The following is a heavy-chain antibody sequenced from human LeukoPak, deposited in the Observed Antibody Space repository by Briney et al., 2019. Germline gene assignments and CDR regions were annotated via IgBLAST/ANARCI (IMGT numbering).Heavy chain of an antibody. J-gene: IGHJ4*02. V-gene: IGHV3-15*01. D-gene: IGHD3-10*01. Sequence: GGSLRLSCAASGFTFSNAWMSWVRQAPGKGLEWVGRIKSKTDGGTTDYAAPVKGRFTISRDDSKNTLYLQMNSLKTEDTAVYYCTTDGSGSYWPSDYWGQGTLVTVSS. CDR3: TTDGSGSYWPSDY. CDR2: IKSKTDGGTT. CDR1: GFTFSNAW.